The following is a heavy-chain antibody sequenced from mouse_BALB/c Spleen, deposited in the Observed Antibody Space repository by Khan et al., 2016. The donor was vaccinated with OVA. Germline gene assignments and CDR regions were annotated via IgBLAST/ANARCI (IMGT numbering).Heavy chain of an antibody. Sequence: QIQFVQSGPELKKPGETVKISCKASGYTFTNYGMNWVKQAPGKGLKWMGWINTYTGEPTYADDVKGRFAFSLETSASTAYLQINNLKNEDMSTYFCARENSNQGFAYWGHGTLVTVSA. V-gene: IGHV9-1*02. CDR2: INTYTGEP. J-gene: IGHJ3*01. D-gene: IGHD2-5*01. CDR3: ARENSNQGFAY. CDR1: GYTFTNYG.